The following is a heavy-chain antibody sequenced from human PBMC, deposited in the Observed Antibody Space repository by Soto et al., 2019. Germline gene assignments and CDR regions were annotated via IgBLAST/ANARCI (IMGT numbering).Heavy chain of an antibody. D-gene: IGHD6-19*01. J-gene: IGHJ4*02. V-gene: IGHV3-7*05. CDR3: ATETSTRGC. CDR1: GFALSNYW. CDR2: IKQDGSEK. Sequence: EVQLVESGGGLVQPGGSLRLSCVASGFALSNYWINWVRQAPGKGLEWVANIKQDGSEKNYVDSVKGRFTISRDNARNSLYLQMNSLRAEDTAAYYCATETSTRGCWGQGTLVAVSS.